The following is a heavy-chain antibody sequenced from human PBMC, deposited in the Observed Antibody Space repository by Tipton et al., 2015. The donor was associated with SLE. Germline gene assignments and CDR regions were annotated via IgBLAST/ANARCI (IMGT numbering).Heavy chain of an antibody. CDR3: ARGAMAGTGDWFGP. D-gene: IGHD6-19*01. CDR2: ISAYNGYS. CDR1: GYTFTSYG. V-gene: IGHV1-18*01. Sequence: QSGAEVKKPGASVKGSCKASGYTFTSYGIRWVRQAPGQGLEWMGWISAYNGYSNYAQNLQGRVTRTKDTTTSTAYMELRSLRSDDTAVNYCARGAMAGTGDWFGPWVQGTLVTVSS. J-gene: IGHJ5*01.